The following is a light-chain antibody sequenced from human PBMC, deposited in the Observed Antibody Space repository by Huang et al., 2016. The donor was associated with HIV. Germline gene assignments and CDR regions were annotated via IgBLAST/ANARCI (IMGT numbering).Light chain of an antibody. CDR3: QQHFSTPLT. CDR2: WAS. V-gene: IGKV4-1*01. Sequence: IVVTQSPDSLAVSLGERAAINCKSSQSVLYNSNNNNYLAWYQQKPGQSPALLIYWASIRAPGVPDRFNGSGSGTDFTLIITSLQAEDVALYFCQQHFSTPLTFGGGTRVDIK. J-gene: IGKJ4*01. CDR1: QSVLYNSNNNNY.